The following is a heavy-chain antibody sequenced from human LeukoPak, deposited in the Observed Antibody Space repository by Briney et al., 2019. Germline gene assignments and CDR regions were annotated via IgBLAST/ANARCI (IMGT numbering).Heavy chain of an antibody. CDR2: ITSNIYT. Sequence: PGGSLRLSCAASGFTFSSYSLTWVRQAPGKGLEWVSCITSNIYTYYADSVRGRFTISRDNSQNSVYLVMNSLRAEDTAVHYCARERDTSMVALDCWGQGTLVTVSS. V-gene: IGHV3-21*06. CDR1: GFTFSSYS. D-gene: IGHD5-18*01. J-gene: IGHJ4*02. CDR3: ARERDTSMVALDC.